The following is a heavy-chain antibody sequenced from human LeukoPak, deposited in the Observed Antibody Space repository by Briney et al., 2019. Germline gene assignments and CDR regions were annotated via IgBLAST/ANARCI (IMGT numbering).Heavy chain of an antibody. CDR2: INPNSGGT. D-gene: IGHD5-18*01. Sequence: ASVKVSCKASGYTFTSYGISWVRQAPGQGLEWMGWINPNSGGTNYAQKFQGRVTMTRDTSISTAYMELSRLRSDDTAVYYCARDPGHRIQLWFFDYWGQGTLVTVSS. CDR1: GYTFTSYG. CDR3: ARDPGHRIQLWFFDY. J-gene: IGHJ4*02. V-gene: IGHV1-2*02.